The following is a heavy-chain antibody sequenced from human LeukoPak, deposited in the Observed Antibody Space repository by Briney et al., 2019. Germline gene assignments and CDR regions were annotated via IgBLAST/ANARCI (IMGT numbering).Heavy chain of an antibody. CDR1: GFTFSNYA. V-gene: IGHV3-48*04. CDR3: ARDSPMVRGALPQD. D-gene: IGHD3-10*01. J-gene: IGHJ4*02. Sequence: GRSLRLSCAASGFTFSNYAMSWVRQAPGKGLEWVSYISSSSSTIYYADSVKGRFTISRDNAKNSLYLQMNSLRAEGTAVYYCARDSPMVRGALPQDRGQGTLVTVSS. CDR2: ISSSSSTI.